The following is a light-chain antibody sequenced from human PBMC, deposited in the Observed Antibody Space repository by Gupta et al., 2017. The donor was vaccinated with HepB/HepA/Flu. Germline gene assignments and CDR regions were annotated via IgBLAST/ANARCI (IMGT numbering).Light chain of an antibody. J-gene: IGLJ1*01. V-gene: IGLV3-21*02. CDR3: QVWDNTSDHPGV. CDR1: HIGTKS. Sequence: YVLTQPPSVSAAPGQTARITCGGVHIGTKSVHWYQQKPGQAPVLVVYDDSGRPSGIPERFSGSNSRNTATLTISRVEVGDEADYYCQVWDNTSDHPGVFGAGTKVSVL. CDR2: DDS.